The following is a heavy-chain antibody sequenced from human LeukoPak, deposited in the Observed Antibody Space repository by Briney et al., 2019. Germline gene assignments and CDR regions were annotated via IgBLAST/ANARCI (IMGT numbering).Heavy chain of an antibody. Sequence: GGSLRLSCAASGFTFSSYAMHWVRQAPGKGLEWVSSIVGSGADTYYADSVKGRFTISRDNSKNTLYLQLNSLKTEDTAIYYCSRLAIGGDGYESWGQGTLVTVSS. J-gene: IGHJ5*02. V-gene: IGHV3-23*01. CDR2: IVGSGADT. D-gene: IGHD2-21*02. CDR1: GFTFSSYA. CDR3: SRLAIGGDGYES.